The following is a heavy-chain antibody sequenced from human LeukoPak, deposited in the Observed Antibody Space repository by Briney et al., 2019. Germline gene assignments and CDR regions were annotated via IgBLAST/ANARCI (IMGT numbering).Heavy chain of an antibody. CDR2: IYYSGST. V-gene: IGHV4-31*03. Sequence: PSQTLSLTCTVSGGSNSSGGYYWSWIRQHPGKGLEWIGYIYYSGSTYYNPSLKSRVTISVDTSKNQFSLKLSSVTAADTAVYYCARWRGPTLRVVPAAIGFDPWGQGTLVTVSS. J-gene: IGHJ5*02. CDR3: ARWRGPTLRVVPAAIGFDP. CDR1: GGSNSSGGYY. D-gene: IGHD2-2*01.